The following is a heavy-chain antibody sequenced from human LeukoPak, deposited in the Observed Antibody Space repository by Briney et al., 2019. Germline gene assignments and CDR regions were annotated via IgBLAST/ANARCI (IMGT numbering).Heavy chain of an antibody. CDR2: ITGSSTWT. CDR3: ARELVSLGTGYFDL. V-gene: IGHV3-23*01. CDR1: GFTFGTYG. Sequence: GGSLRLSCEASGFTFGTYGMTWVRQAPGKGLEWVSGITGSSTWTYYADSVRGRFTISRDNSKNTLHLQMSNLTADDTAIYYCARELVSLGTGYFDLWGRGTLVTVSS. J-gene: IGHJ2*01. D-gene: IGHD7-27*01.